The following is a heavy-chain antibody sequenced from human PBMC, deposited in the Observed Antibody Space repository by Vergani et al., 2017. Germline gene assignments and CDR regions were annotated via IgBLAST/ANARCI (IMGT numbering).Heavy chain of an antibody. D-gene: IGHD2-15*01. Sequence: QVQLVQSGAEVKKPGASVKVSCKTSGYTFTVYYMHWVRQAPGQGLEWMGWINPNSGGTIYAQKFQGRVTMTRDKSISTAYMELSRLRSDDTAVYYCARGRHCSSGGCNSDLAYWGQGTLVTVSS. V-gene: IGHV1-2*02. CDR3: ARGRHCSSGGCNSDLAY. J-gene: IGHJ4*02. CDR2: INPNSGGT. CDR1: GYTFTVYY.